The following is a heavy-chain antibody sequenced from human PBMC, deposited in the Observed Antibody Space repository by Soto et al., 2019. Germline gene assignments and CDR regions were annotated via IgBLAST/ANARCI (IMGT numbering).Heavy chain of an antibody. D-gene: IGHD2-15*01. J-gene: IGHJ4*02. V-gene: IGHV3-23*01. CDR1: GFTFSSYA. CDR3: AKEWGGYCSGGSCPVDY. Sequence: EVQLLESGGGLVQPGGSLRLSCAASGFTFSSYAMSWVRQAPGKGLEWVSAISGSGGSTYYADSVKGRFTISRDNSKNTLYLQMNSQGAEDTAVYYCAKEWGGYCSGGSCPVDYWGQGTLVTVSS. CDR2: ISGSGGST.